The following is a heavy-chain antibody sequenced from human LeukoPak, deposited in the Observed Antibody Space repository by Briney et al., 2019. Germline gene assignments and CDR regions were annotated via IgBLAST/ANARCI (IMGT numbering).Heavy chain of an antibody. CDR2: INPNSGGT. CDR3: ARKVPSPISWRNYYTDV. Sequence: ASVKVSCKASGYTFTGYYMHWVRQAPGQGLEWMGWINPNSGGTNYAQKFQGRVTMTRDTSISTAYMELSRLRSDDTAVYYCARKVPSPISWRNYYTDVWGKGTTVTVSS. J-gene: IGHJ6*03. D-gene: IGHD2-15*01. V-gene: IGHV1-2*02. CDR1: GYTFTGYY.